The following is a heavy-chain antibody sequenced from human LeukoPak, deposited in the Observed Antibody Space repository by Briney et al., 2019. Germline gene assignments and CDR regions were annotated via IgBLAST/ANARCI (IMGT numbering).Heavy chain of an antibody. D-gene: IGHD5-24*01. CDR1: GGSISSGSYY. CDR2: IYTSGST. V-gene: IGHV4-61*02. Sequence: SETLSLTCTVSGGSISSGSYYWSWIRQPAGKGLEWIGRIYTSGSTNYNPSLKSRVTVSVDTSKNQFSLKLSSVTAADTAVYYCARGDGYTPDYWGQGTLVTVSS. CDR3: ARGDGYTPDY. J-gene: IGHJ4*02.